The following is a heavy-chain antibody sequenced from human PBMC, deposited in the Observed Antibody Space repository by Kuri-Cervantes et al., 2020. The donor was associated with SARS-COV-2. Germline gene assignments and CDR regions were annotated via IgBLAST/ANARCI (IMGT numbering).Heavy chain of an antibody. CDR2: IDPSDSYT. CDR3: ATQGTHGDY. Sequence: KVSCKGSGYSFTSYWISWVRQMPGKGLEWMGRIDPSDSYTNYSPSFQGQVTISADKSISTAYLQWSSLKASDTAMYYCATQGTHGDYWGQGTLVTVSS. J-gene: IGHJ4*02. CDR1: GYSFTSYW. V-gene: IGHV5-10-1*04.